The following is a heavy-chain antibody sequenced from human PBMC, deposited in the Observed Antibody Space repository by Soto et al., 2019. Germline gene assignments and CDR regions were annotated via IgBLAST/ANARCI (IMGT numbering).Heavy chain of an antibody. J-gene: IGHJ3*02. CDR2: INHSGST. V-gene: IGHV4-34*01. CDR1: GGSFSGYS. CDR3: ARVTSLGAFDI. Sequence: SETLSLTCAVYGGSFSGYSWTWIRQPPGKGLEWIGEINHSGSTNYNPSLKSRVTISVDTSKNQFSLRLSSVTAADTAVCYCARVTSLGAFDIWGQGTMVTVSS. D-gene: IGHD3-3*01.